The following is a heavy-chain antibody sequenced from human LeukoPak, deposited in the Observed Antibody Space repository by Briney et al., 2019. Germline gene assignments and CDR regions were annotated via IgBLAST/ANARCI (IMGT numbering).Heavy chain of an antibody. Sequence: KPSETLSLTCAVYGGSFSGFYWTWIRQPPGKGLEWIGEINFSGSTNYNPSLKSRVTISVDTSKNQFSLTVNSVTAADTAVYYCARRRTFDYWGQGTLVTVSS. J-gene: IGHJ4*02. CDR2: INFSGST. V-gene: IGHV4-34*01. CDR1: GGSFSGFY. CDR3: ARRRTFDY. D-gene: IGHD2/OR15-2a*01.